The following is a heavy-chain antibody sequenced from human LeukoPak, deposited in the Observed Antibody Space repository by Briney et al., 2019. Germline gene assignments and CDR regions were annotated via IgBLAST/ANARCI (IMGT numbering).Heavy chain of an antibody. CDR3: TRNSGWYGLS. CDR2: IDYDGGSG. CDR1: GFTLSSYE. J-gene: IGHJ1*01. Sequence: GGSLRLSCTVSGFTLSSYEMSWIRQAPGKGLEWVSSIDYDGGSGHYADSVKGRFTISRDNSSNTLFLHLNSLRGEDTAVYYCTRNSGWYGLSWGQGTLVTVSS. V-gene: IGHV3-23*01. D-gene: IGHD6-19*01.